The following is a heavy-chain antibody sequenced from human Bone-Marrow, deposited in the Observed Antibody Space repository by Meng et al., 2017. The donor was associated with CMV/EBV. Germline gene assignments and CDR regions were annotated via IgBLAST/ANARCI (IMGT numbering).Heavy chain of an antibody. CDR1: GYSFSRFW. V-gene: IGHV5-51*01. CDR3: ARADSSGYSP. J-gene: IGHJ5*02. D-gene: IGHD3-22*01. Sequence: KISCKGSGYSFSRFWIAWVRQMPGRGLEWMGIIYPGDSDTRYSLSFQGQVTISADKSISTAYLQWSSLKASDTAMYCCARADSSGYSPWGQGTLVTVSS. CDR2: IYPGDSDT.